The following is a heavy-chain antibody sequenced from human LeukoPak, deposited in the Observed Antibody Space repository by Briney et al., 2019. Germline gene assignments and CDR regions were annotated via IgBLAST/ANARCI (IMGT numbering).Heavy chain of an antibody. V-gene: IGHV1-2*02. J-gene: IGHJ4*02. CDR2: INPNSGGT. CDR1: GYTFTGYY. Sequence: ASVKVSCKASGYTFTGYYMHWVRHAPGQGLGWMGWINPNSGGTNYAQKFQGRVTMTRDTSISTAYMELSRLRSDDTAVYYCAREDSYGYYFDYWGQGTLVTVSS. CDR3: AREDSYGYYFDY. D-gene: IGHD5-18*01.